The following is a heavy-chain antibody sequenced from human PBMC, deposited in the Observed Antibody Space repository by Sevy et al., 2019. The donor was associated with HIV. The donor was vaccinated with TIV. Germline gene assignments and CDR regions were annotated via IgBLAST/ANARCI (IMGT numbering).Heavy chain of an antibody. D-gene: IGHD2-15*01. J-gene: IGHJ4*02. Sequence: ASVKFSCKVSGYTLAQLSMHWVRQAPGKGLEWMGSFEPEDGERICAQKFQGRITMTEDTSTDTAYMDLSSLKSDDTAVYYCATTREYYQGKSGYFDYWGQGALVTVSS. CDR3: ATTREYYQGKSGYFDY. CDR2: FEPEDGER. V-gene: IGHV1-24*01. CDR1: GYTLAQLS.